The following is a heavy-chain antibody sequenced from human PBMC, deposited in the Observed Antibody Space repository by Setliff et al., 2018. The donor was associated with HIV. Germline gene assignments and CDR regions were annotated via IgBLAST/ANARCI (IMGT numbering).Heavy chain of an antibody. CDR3: AKLLPAADMAREIDS. CDR1: GGSFSGYY. CDR2: FYYSGSS. D-gene: IGHD2-2*01. Sequence: SETLSLTCAVYGGSFSGYYWGWIRQPPGKGLEWIGNFYYSGSSHYNPSLKSRVTISVDTSKTQFSLKLISVSAADTAVYYCAKLLPAADMAREIDSWGQGTLVTVSS. J-gene: IGHJ4*02. V-gene: IGHV4-34*01.